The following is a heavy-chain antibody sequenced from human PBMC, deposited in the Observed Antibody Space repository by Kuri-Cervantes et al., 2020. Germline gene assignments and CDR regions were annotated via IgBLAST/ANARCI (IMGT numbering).Heavy chain of an antibody. CDR2: ISSSSSYI. D-gene: IGHD3-16*01. Sequence: GGSLRLSCAASGFTVSSNYMSWVRQAPGKGLEWVSYISSSSSYIYYADSVKGRFTISRDNAKNSLYLQMNSLRAEDTAVYYCARDPRLLGGAQHNWGQGTLVTVSS. V-gene: IGHV3-21*05. CDR1: GFTVSSNY. CDR3: ARDPRLLGGAQHN. J-gene: IGHJ4*02.